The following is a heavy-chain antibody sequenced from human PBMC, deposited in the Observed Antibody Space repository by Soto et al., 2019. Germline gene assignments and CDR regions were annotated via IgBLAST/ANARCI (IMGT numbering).Heavy chain of an antibody. CDR3: ARGPTVKYFDY. D-gene: IGHD4-17*01. V-gene: IGHV4-39*01. CDR2: IYYRGST. CDR1: GGSIASSIYY. J-gene: IGHJ4*02. Sequence: SETLSLTCTVSGGSIASSIYYWGWLRQPPEKGLEWIGTIYYRGSTYFNPSLKSRVSISVDTSKNQFSLELSSVTAADTAVYYCARGPTVKYFDYWGQGTLVTVSS.